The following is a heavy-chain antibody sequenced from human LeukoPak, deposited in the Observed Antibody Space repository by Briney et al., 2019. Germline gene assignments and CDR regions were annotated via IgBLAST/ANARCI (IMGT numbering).Heavy chain of an antibody. V-gene: IGHV1-46*01. CDR3: ARAESVLWFGELMALSYAFDI. CDR1: GYTFTSYY. D-gene: IGHD3-10*01. J-gene: IGHJ3*02. Sequence: ASVEVSCKASGYTFTSYYMHWVRQAPGQGLEWMGIINPSGGSTSYAQKFQGRVTMTRDTSTSTVYMELSSLRSEDTAVYYCARAESVLWFGELMALSYAFDIWGQGTMVTVSS. CDR2: INPSGGST.